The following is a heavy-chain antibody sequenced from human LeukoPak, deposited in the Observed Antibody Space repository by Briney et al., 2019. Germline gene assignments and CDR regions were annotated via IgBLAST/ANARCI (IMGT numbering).Heavy chain of an antibody. V-gene: IGHV3-23*01. D-gene: IGHD3-3*01. Sequence: PGGSLRLSCAASGVTLSSYAMSWARQAPGKGLEWVSGISSSGSGGNTYYADSVKGRFTISRDNAKNTLYLQMNSLRAEDTAVYYCARDRYDFWSAYGIVDYWGQGTLVTVSS. CDR2: ISSSGSGGNT. J-gene: IGHJ4*02. CDR3: ARDRYDFWSAYGIVDY. CDR1: GVTLSSYA.